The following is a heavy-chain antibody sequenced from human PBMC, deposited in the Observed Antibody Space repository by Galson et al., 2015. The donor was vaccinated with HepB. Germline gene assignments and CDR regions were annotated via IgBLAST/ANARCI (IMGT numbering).Heavy chain of an antibody. CDR1: GGSISSGSYY. J-gene: IGHJ4*02. CDR3: ARAQFFGVVIYPDY. D-gene: IGHD3-3*01. CDR2: IYTSGST. V-gene: IGHV4-61*02. Sequence: TLSLTCTVSGGSISSGSYYWSWIRQPAGKGLEWIRRIYTSGSTNYNPSLKSRVTMSVDTSKNQFSLKLSSVTAADTAVYYCARAQFFGVVIYPDYWGQGTLVTVSS.